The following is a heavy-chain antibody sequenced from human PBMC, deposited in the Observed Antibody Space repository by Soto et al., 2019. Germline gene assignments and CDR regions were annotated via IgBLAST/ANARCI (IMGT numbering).Heavy chain of an antibody. Sequence: SVKVSCRASGGTFSSYAISWVRQAPGQGLEWMGGIIPIFGTANYAQKFQGRVTITADESTSTAYMELSSLRSEDTAVYYCARDSAIVVVPPAIRWGYYYYGMYVWGQGTTVTVSS. D-gene: IGHD2-2*02. CDR2: IIPIFGTA. CDR3: ARDSAIVVVPPAIRWGYYYYGMYV. V-gene: IGHV1-69*13. J-gene: IGHJ6*02. CDR1: GGTFSSYA.